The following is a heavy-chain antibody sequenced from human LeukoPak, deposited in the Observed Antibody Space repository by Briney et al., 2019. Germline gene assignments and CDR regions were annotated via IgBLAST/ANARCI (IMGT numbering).Heavy chain of an antibody. CDR3: ARCGSGLPLPLDY. CDR2: INHSGST. Sequence: QPSETLSLTCAVYGGSFSGYHWSWIRQPPGKGLEWIGEINHSGSTNYNPSLKSRVTISVDTSKNQFSLKLSSVTAADTAVYYCARCGSGLPLPLDYWGQGTLVTVSS. D-gene: IGHD3-10*01. J-gene: IGHJ4*02. V-gene: IGHV4-34*01. CDR1: GGSFSGYH.